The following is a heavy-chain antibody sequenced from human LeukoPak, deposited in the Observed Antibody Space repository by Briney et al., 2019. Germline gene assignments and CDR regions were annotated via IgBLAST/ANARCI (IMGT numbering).Heavy chain of an antibody. J-gene: IGHJ4*02. CDR1: GYTFTGYY. V-gene: IGHV1-2*02. CDR2: INPNSGGT. CDR3: ARRPVGSGYIDY. D-gene: IGHD3-22*01. Sequence: ASVKVSCKASGYTFTGYYMHWVRQAPGQGLEWMGWINPNSGGTNYAQKFQGRVTMTRDTSISTAYMELSRRRSDDTAVYYCARRPVGSGYIDYWGQGTLVTVSS.